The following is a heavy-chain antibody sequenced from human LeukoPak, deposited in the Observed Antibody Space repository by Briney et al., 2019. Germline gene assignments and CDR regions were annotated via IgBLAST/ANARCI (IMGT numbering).Heavy chain of an antibody. Sequence: GGSLRLSCAASGFTFSSYAMTRVRQAPGEGLEWVSAISGSGGSTYNADSVKGRFTISRDNSKNTLYLQMNSLRAEDTAVYYCARWDCSSDTCTSGIDYWGQGTPVTVSS. J-gene: IGHJ4*02. CDR1: GFTFSSYA. V-gene: IGHV3-23*01. CDR2: ISGSGGST. CDR3: ARWDCSSDTCTSGIDY. D-gene: IGHD2-2*01.